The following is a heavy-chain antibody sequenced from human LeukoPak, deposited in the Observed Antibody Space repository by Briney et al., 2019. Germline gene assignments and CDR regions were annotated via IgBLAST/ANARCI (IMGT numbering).Heavy chain of an antibody. CDR1: GFTFSSYG. J-gene: IGHJ4*02. D-gene: IGHD3-10*01. V-gene: IGHV3-30*02. CDR3: AANMVRGDY. CDR2: ILYDGRNK. Sequence: PGGSLRLSCAASGFTFSSYGMHWVRQAPGKGLEWVAFILYDGRNKYYADSVKGRFTISRDVSKNTLYLQMNSLRAEDTAVYYWAANMVRGDYWGQGTLVTVSS.